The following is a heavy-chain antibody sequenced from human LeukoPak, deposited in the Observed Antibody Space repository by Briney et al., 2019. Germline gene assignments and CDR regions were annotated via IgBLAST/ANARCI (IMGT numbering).Heavy chain of an antibody. J-gene: IGHJ4*02. Sequence: PGGSLRLSCAASGFTFSSYGMHWVRQAPGKGLEWVAVIWYDGSNKYYADSVKGRFTISRDNSKNTLYLQMNSLRAEDTAVYYCARGGLLDRMGEYYFDYWGQGTLVTVSS. CDR1: GFTFSSYG. V-gene: IGHV3-33*01. D-gene: IGHD3-16*01. CDR3: ARGGLLDRMGEYYFDY. CDR2: IWYDGSNK.